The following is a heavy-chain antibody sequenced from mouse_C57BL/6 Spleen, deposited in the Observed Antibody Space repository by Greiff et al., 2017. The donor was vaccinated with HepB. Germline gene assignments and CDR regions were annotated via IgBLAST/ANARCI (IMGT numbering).Heavy chain of an antibody. CDR1: GYTFTSYT. CDR3: ARTPSSYGYYAMDY. CDR2: INPSSGYT. V-gene: IGHV1-4*01. Sequence: VQLQESGAELARPGASVKMSCKASGYTFTSYTMHWVKQRPGQGLEWIGDINPSSGYTKYNQKFKDKATLTADKSSSTAYMQLSSLTSEDSAVYYCARTPSSYGYYAMDYWGQGTSVTVSS. D-gene: IGHD1-1*01. J-gene: IGHJ4*01.